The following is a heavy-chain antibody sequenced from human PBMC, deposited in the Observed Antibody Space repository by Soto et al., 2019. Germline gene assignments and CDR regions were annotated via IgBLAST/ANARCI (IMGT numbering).Heavy chain of an antibody. CDR3: ATGVSWGEYVDY. D-gene: IGHD2-2*01. V-gene: IGHV4-59*01. J-gene: IGHJ4*02. CDR2: IYYSGST. Sequence: SETLSLTCTVSGGSISSYYWSWIRQPPGKGLEWIGYIYYSGSTNYNPSLKSRVTISVDTSQNQFSLKLSSVTAADTAVFYCATGVSWGEYVDYWGQGTLVTVSS. CDR1: GGSISSYY.